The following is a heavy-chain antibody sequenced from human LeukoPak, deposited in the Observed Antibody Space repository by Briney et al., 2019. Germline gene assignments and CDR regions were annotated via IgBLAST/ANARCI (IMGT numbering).Heavy chain of an antibody. CDR3: AREAGYCSSTSCYDGY. V-gene: IGHV3-11*01. Sequence: PGGSLRLSCAASGFTFSDYYMSWIRQAPGKGLEWVSYISSSGSTIYYADSVKGRFTISRDNAKNSLYLQMNSLRAEDTAVYYCAREAGYCSSTSCYDGYWGQGTLVTVFS. J-gene: IGHJ4*02. D-gene: IGHD2-2*01. CDR1: GFTFSDYY. CDR2: ISSSGSTI.